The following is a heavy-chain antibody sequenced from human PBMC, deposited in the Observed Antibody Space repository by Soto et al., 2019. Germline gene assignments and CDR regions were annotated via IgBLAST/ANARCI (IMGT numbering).Heavy chain of an antibody. J-gene: IGHJ4*02. CDR1: GGSISGGGSY. V-gene: IGHV4-31*03. D-gene: IGHD5-18*01. CDR2: IHYSGTT. Sequence: QVQLQESGPGLMKPSQTLSLTCTVSGGSISGGGSYWSWIRQHPGKGLEWIGYIHYSGTTYYNPSLKSRITISIDTSKKEFSLKLTSVTAADTAVYYCARDRDSYGFHDYWGQGTLVTVSS. CDR3: ARDRDSYGFHDY.